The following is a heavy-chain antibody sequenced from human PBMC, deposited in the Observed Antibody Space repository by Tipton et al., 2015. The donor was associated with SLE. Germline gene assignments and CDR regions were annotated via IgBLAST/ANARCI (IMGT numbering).Heavy chain of an antibody. V-gene: IGHV3-21*01. CDR3: ARDQNEVVIGFDI. Sequence: SLRLSCAASGFIFSTYSMNWVRQAPGKGLEWVSFISSSSSYIYYADSVKGRFTISRDNAKNSLYLQMNSLRAEDTALYYCARDQNEVVIGFDIWGQGTMVTVSS. J-gene: IGHJ3*02. CDR2: ISSSSSYI. D-gene: IGHD3-22*01. CDR1: GFIFSTYS.